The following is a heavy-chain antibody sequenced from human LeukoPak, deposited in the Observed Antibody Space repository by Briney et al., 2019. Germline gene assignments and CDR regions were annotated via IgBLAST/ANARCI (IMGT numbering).Heavy chain of an antibody. V-gene: IGHV4-4*07. CDR2: FYTSGST. D-gene: IGHD3-10*01. J-gene: IGHJ4*02. CDR3: ARGDYYGSGSYYIGY. CDR1: VGSISSYY. Sequence: SETLSLTCTVSVGSISSYYWSCIRQPAGKALEWIGRFYTSGSTNYNPSLKSRVTMSVDTSKNQFSLKLSSVTAADTAVYYCARGDYYGSGSYYIGYWGQGTLVTVSS.